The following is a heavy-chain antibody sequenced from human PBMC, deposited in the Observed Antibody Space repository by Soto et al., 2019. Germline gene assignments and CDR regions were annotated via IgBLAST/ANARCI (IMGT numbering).Heavy chain of an antibody. Sequence: PGGSLRLSCAASGFTFSSYSMNWVRQAPGKGLEWVSSISSSSSYIYYADSVKGRFTISRDNAKNSLYLQMNSLRAEDTAVYYCARPIAAAATGDAFDIWGQGTMVTVSS. V-gene: IGHV3-21*01. J-gene: IGHJ3*02. D-gene: IGHD6-13*01. CDR3: ARPIAAAATGDAFDI. CDR1: GFTFSSYS. CDR2: ISSSSSYI.